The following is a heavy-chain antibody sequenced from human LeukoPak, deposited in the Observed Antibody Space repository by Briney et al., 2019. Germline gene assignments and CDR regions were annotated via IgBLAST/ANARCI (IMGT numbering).Heavy chain of an antibody. Sequence: GGSLRLSCSASGFTFSSSWMSWVRQAPGKGLEVVSNIKQEGGEKYYVDSVKGRFTISRDNATNSLYLQMNSLRAEDTAVYYCVRDKVGFDYWGQGTLVTVSS. V-gene: IGHV3-7*03. CDR3: VRDKVGFDY. J-gene: IGHJ4*02. CDR2: IKQEGGEK. CDR1: GFTFSSSW.